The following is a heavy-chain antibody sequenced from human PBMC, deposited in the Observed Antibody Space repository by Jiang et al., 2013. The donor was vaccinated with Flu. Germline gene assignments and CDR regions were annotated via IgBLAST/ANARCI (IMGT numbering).Heavy chain of an antibody. J-gene: IGHJ6*02. V-gene: IGHV3-74*01. CDR3: ARDQGYSSSWYDYYGMDV. CDR2: INSDGSST. D-gene: IGHD6-13*01. CDR1: GFTFSSYW. Sequence: VQLVESGGGLVQPGGSLRLSCAASGFTFSSYWMHWVRQAPGKGLVWVSRINSDGSSTSYADSVKGRFTISRDNAKNTLYLQMNSLRAEDTAVYYCARDQGYSSSWYDYYGMDVWGQGTTVAVSS.